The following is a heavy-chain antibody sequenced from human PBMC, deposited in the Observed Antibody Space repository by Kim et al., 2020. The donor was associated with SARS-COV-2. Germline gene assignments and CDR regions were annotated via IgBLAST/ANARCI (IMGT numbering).Heavy chain of an antibody. CDR3: AKDRGGIVVITSFDY. Sequence: DSVKGPFTISRDNAKNSLYLQMNSLRAEDTALYYCAKDRGGIVVITSFDYWGQGTLVTVSS. V-gene: IGHV3-9*01. D-gene: IGHD3-22*01. J-gene: IGHJ4*02.